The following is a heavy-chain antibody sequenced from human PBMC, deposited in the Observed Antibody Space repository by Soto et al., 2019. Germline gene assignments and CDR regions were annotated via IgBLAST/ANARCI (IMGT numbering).Heavy chain of an antibody. V-gene: IGHV1-8*01. CDR3: ARWVSATDFDS. Sequence: ASVKVSCKASGYTFTSYDIKWLRQATGKGLEWMGWMNPNSGNTGHAQKFQGRVTMTRNTSISTAFMELRSLRSEDTAMFYCARWVSATDFDSWGQGALVTVSS. CDR2: MNPNSGNT. D-gene: IGHD2-8*01. J-gene: IGHJ4*02. CDR1: GYTFTSYD.